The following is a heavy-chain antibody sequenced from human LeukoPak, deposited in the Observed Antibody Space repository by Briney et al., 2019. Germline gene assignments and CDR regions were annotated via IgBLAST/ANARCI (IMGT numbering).Heavy chain of an antibody. CDR3: AMGYYAAYYFDY. CDR2: IYHSGDT. V-gene: IGHV4-38-2*02. J-gene: IGHJ4*02. CDR1: GYSISSGYY. D-gene: IGHD3-10*01. Sequence: PSETLSLTCIVSGYSISSGYYWGCIRQPPGKGLEWIGNIYHSGDTYYNPSLKSRVTLSVDTSKNQSSLKLSSVTAADTAVYYCAMGYYAAYYFDYWGQGTLVTVSS.